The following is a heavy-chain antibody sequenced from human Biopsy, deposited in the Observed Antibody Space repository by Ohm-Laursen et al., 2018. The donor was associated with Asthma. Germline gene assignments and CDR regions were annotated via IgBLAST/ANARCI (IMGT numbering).Heavy chain of an antibody. CDR1: GFSLRDARMG. CDR2: IFPNDEK. D-gene: IGHD2-21*02. V-gene: IGHV2-26*01. J-gene: IGHJ6*02. CDR3: ARLNCGSACDSGYDYYGMDV. Sequence: TQTLTLTCAVSGFSLRDARMGVSWIRQPPGKALEWLAHIFPNDEKYYSTSLKSRLTISKDTSKSQVVLTMTNMDLVDTGTYFCARLNCGSACDSGYDYYGMDVWGPGTTVTVSS.